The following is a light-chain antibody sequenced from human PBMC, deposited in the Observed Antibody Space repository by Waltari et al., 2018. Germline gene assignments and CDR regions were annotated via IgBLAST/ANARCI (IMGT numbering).Light chain of an antibody. J-gene: IGKJ1*01. CDR2: ATS. V-gene: IGKV1-39*01. Sequence: DIQMTQSPSSLSASVGDRVTITCRASENVNSYLNWYQQKPGKAPKLLIYATSSLPTGVPSRFSCRGSVTRFTLTISSLQPEDSATYYCQQSYTTPTWTFGQGTRVEI. CDR1: ENVNSY. CDR3: QQSYTTPTWT.